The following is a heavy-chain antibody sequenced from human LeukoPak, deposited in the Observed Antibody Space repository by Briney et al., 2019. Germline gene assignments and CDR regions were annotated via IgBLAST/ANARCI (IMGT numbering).Heavy chain of an antibody. D-gene: IGHD4-23*01. CDR2: INAGNGNT. V-gene: IGHV1-3*01. CDR3: AKYYGGNSYHFDY. Sequence: EASVKVSCKASGYTFTSYDINWVRQAPGQRLEWMGWINAGNGNTKYSQKFQGRVTITRDTSASTVYMELRSLRSDDTAVYYCAKYYGGNSYHFDYWGQGTLVTVSS. CDR1: GYTFTSYD. J-gene: IGHJ4*02.